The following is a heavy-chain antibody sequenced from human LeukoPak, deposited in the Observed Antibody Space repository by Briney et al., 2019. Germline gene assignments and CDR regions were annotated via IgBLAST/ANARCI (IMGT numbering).Heavy chain of an antibody. V-gene: IGHV3-64*01. J-gene: IGHJ4*02. CDR3: ARVSVGAPDY. D-gene: IGHD1-26*01. Sequence: GGSLRLSCAASGFTFSSYAMHWVRQAPGKGLEYVSAISSNGGSTYYANSVEGRFTISRDNSKNTLYLQMGSLRAEDMAVYYCARVSVGAPDYWGQGTLVTVSS. CDR2: ISSNGGST. CDR1: GFTFSSYA.